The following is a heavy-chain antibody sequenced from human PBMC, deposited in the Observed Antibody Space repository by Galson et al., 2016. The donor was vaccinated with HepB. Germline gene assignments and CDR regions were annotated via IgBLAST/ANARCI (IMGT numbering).Heavy chain of an antibody. CDR2: ISWNGRTL. Sequence: SLRLSCAASGFSLAEYAIHWVRQAPGKGLEWVSGISWNGRTLGYADSVKGRFTISKDYAKNSLYLQMNSLRPEDTALYNCAKDKTSGYSSGWYYFDYWGQGTLVTVSS. J-gene: IGHJ4*02. V-gene: IGHV3-9*01. CDR3: AKDKTSGYSSGWYYFDY. CDR1: GFSLAEYA. D-gene: IGHD6-19*01.